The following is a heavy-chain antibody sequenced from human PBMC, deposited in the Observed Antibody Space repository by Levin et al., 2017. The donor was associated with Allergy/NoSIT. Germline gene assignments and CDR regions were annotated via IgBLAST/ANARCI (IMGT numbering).Heavy chain of an antibody. Sequence: ASVKVSCKASGYTFTSYYMHWVRQAPGQGLEWMGIINPSGGSTSYAQKFQGRVTMTRDTSTSTVYMELSSLRSEDTAVYYCAREYGSGSYYLGVYFDYWGQGTLVTVSS. CDR1: GYTFTSYY. CDR3: AREYGSGSYYLGVYFDY. V-gene: IGHV1-46*01. D-gene: IGHD3-10*01. J-gene: IGHJ4*02. CDR2: INPSGGST.